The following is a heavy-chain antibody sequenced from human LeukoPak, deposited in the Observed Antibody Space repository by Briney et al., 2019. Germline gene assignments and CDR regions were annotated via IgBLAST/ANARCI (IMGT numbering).Heavy chain of an antibody. Sequence: GGSLRLSCAASGFIFSSYSMNWVRQAPGKGLEWVSYISSSSDIIYYADSVKGRFTISRDNAKNSLYLQMNSLRAEDTAVYYCARDMGGATIFDYWGQGTLVTVSS. CDR1: GFIFSSYS. J-gene: IGHJ4*02. D-gene: IGHD1-26*01. CDR3: ARDMGGATIFDY. V-gene: IGHV3-48*04. CDR2: ISSSSDII.